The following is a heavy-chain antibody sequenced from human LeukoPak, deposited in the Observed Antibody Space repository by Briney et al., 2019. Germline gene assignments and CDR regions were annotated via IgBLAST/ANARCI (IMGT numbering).Heavy chain of an antibody. CDR2: IYYSGST. Sequence: SETLSLTCTVSGGSISSYYWSWIRQPPGKGLEWIGYIYYSGSTNYNPSLKSRVTISVDTSKNQFSLKLTSVTAADTAVYYCARDCRGRVGATSYYYYMDVWGKGTTVTVSS. J-gene: IGHJ6*03. CDR1: GGSISSYY. CDR3: ARDCRGRVGATSYYYYMDV. V-gene: IGHV4-59*12. D-gene: IGHD1-26*01.